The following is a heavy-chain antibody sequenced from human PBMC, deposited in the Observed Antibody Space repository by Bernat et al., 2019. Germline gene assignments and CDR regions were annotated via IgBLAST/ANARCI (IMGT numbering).Heavy chain of an antibody. CDR1: GFTFSSYW. CDR3: ARVITGVRWYFDL. V-gene: IGHV3-7*01. D-gene: IGHD3-22*01. J-gene: IGHJ2*01. Sequence: EVQLVESGGGLVQPGGSLRLSCAASGFTFSSYWMSWVRQAPGKGLEWVANIKQDGSEKYYVDSVKGRFTIARDNAKNSLYLQMNSLRAEDTAVYCCARVITGVRWYFDLWGRGTLVTVSS. CDR2: IKQDGSEK.